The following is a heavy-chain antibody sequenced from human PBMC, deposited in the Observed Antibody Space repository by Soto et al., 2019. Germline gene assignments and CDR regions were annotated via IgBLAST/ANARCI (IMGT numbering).Heavy chain of an antibody. Sequence: EVQLVESGGGLVQPGESLRLSCAASGLTLSNFWVNWVRQAPGRGLVWVSHISVDGSVTNYADSVKGRFTISRDNAKNTVYLQMNSLRAEDTAVYYCARPYCSSASCYSPPDYGGQGTLVTVSS. CDR1: GLTLSNFW. V-gene: IGHV3-74*01. J-gene: IGHJ4*02. CDR2: ISVDGSVT. D-gene: IGHD2-2*01. CDR3: ARPYCSSASCYSPPDY.